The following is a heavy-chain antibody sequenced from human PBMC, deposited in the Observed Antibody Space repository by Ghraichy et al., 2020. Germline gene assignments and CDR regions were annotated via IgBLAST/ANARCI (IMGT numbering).Heavy chain of an antibody. D-gene: IGHD6-19*01. V-gene: IGHV4-4*02. J-gene: IGHJ2*01. CDR1: GGSISSSNW. Sequence: SETLSLTCAVSGGSISSSNWWSWVRQPPGKGLEWIGEIYHSGSTNYNPSLKSRVTISVDKSKNQFSLKLSSVTAADTAVYYCARGLAVAGSKGGNLWGRGTLVTVSS. CDR3: ARGLAVAGSKGGNL. CDR2: IYHSGST.